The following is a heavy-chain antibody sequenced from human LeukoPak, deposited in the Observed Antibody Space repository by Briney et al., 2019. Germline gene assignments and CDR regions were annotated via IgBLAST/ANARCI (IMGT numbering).Heavy chain of an antibody. CDR3: AKDLRNLERFL. Sequence: GGSLRLSCAASGFTFSSYAMSWVRQAPGRGLEWVSAISGSGGSTYYADSVKGRFTISRDNSKNTLYLQMNSLRAEDTAVYYCAKDLRNLERFLWGQGTLVTVSS. CDR2: ISGSGGST. D-gene: IGHD1-1*01. J-gene: IGHJ4*02. CDR1: GFTFSSYA. V-gene: IGHV3-23*01.